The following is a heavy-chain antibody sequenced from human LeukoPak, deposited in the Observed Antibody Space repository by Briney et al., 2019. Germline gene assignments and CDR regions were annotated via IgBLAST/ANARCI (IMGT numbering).Heavy chain of an antibody. CDR1: GFTFSDYY. Sequence: GGSLRFSCGGPGFTFSDYYMNWIRQAPGKGLEGVSYISNSGTSIYQSDSVKGRFTISRDNAKNSLYLQMNSLRAEDTAVYYCATASAITSPGTFQHWGQGTMVTVSS. J-gene: IGHJ1*01. V-gene: IGHV3-11*01. CDR2: ISNSGTSI. CDR3: ATASAITSPGTFQH. D-gene: IGHD1-1*01.